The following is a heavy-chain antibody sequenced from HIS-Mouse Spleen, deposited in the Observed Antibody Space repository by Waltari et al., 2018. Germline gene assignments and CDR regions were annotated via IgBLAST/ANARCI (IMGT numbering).Heavy chain of an antibody. CDR1: GGSISISSYY. Sequence: QLQLQESGPGLVKPSETLSLTCTVSGGSISISSYYWGWICQPPGKGLEWIGSIYYSGSTYYTPSLKSRVTISVDTSKNQFSLKLSSVTAADTAVYYCARSRTGGWYFDLWGRGTLVTVSS. D-gene: IGHD7-27*01. CDR2: IYYSGST. J-gene: IGHJ2*01. CDR3: ARSRTGGWYFDL. V-gene: IGHV4-39*07.